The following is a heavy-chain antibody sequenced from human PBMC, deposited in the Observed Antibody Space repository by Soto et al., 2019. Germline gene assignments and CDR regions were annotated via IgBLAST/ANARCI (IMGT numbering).Heavy chain of an antibody. CDR2: IIPIFGTA. Sequence: QVQLVQSGAEVKKPGSSVKVSCKASGGTFSSYAISWVRQAPGQGLEWMGGIIPIFGTANYAQKFQGRVTITADESASTAYMELSSLRSEDTAVYYCARDQEMFGGYGVRWFDPRGQGTLVTVSS. CDR1: GGTFSSYA. V-gene: IGHV1-69*01. CDR3: ARDQEMFGGYGVRWFDP. J-gene: IGHJ5*02. D-gene: IGHD5-12*01.